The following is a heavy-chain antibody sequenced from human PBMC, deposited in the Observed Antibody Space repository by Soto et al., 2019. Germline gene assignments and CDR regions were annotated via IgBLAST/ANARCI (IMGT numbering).Heavy chain of an antibody. D-gene: IGHD3-3*01. CDR1: GFTFSSYA. V-gene: IGHV3-23*01. J-gene: IGHJ3*02. CDR3: AKDDYDFWSGYYTGDAFDI. CDR2: ISGSGGST. Sequence: GSLRLSCAASGFTFSSYAMSWVRQAPGKGLEWVSAISGSGGSTYYADSVKGRFTISRDNSKNTLYLQMNSLRAEDTAVYYCAKDDYDFWSGYYTGDAFDIWGQGTMVTVSS.